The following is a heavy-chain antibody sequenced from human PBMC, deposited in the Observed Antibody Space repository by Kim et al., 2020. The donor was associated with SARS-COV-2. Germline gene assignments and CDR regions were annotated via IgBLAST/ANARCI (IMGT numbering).Heavy chain of an antibody. CDR3: ARRNY. J-gene: IGHJ4*02. CDR2: SDGSST. Sequence: SDGSSTSYADSVKRRFTISRVNAKNTLYLQMNSLRAEDTAVYYCARRNYWGQGTLVTVSS. V-gene: IGHV3-74*01.